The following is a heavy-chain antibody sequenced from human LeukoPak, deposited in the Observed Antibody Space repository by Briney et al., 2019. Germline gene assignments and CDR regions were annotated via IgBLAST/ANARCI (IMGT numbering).Heavy chain of an antibody. J-gene: IGHJ6*02. Sequence: ASVKVSCKASGYTFTSYDINWVRQATGQGLEWMGWVNPNSGNTGYAQKFQGRVTMTRNTSISTAYMELSSLRSEDTAMYYCARLYCSSTSCYAENYYYYGMDVWGQGTTVTVSS. CDR3: ARLYCSSTSCYAENYYYYGMDV. V-gene: IGHV1-8*01. CDR2: VNPNSGNT. D-gene: IGHD2-2*01. CDR1: GYTFTSYD.